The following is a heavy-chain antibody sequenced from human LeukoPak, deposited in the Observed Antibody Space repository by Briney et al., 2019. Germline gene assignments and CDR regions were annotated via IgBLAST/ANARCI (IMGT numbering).Heavy chain of an antibody. J-gene: IGHJ3*02. CDR1: GFTLTSYW. V-gene: IGHV3-48*01. CDR2: ISSSSSTI. D-gene: IGHD2-21*01. Sequence: PGGSLRLSCEVSGFTLTSYWMHWVRQAPGKGLEWVSYISSSSSTIYYADSVKGRFTISRDNAKNSLYLQMNSLRAEDTAVYYCARVRPGDCCAFDIWGQGTMVTVSS. CDR3: ARVRPGDCCAFDI.